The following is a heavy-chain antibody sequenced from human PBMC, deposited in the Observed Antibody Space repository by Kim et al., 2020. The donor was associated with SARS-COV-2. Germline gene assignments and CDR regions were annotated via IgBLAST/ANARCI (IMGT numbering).Heavy chain of an antibody. J-gene: IGHJ4*02. CDR3: GSFYYDSSGYSPFDY. CDR2: FYYSGGST. D-gene: IGHD3-22*01. V-gene: IGHV4-39*02. CDR1: GGSISSSSYY. Sequence: SETLSLTCTVSGGSISSSSYYWGWIRQPPGKGLEWIGSFYYSGGSTYYNPSLKSRVTISVDTSKNHFSLKLISVTAADTAVYYCGSFYYDSSGYSPFDYWGQGTLVTVSS.